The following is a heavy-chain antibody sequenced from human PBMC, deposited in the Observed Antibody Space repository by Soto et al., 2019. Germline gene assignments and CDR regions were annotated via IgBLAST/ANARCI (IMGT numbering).Heavy chain of an antibody. CDR2: ISYDGSNK. D-gene: IGHD3-9*01. CDR1: GFTFSSYG. J-gene: IGHJ6*02. Sequence: QVQLVESGGGVVQPGRSLRLSCAASGFTFSSYGMHWVRQAPGKGLAWVAGISYDGSNKYYADSVKGRFTISRDNSQNTRYLQMNSRRAEDTAVSYCAKDYDILTGYYISPYYSYGMYVWGQGTTVTVSS. CDR3: AKDYDILTGYYISPYYSYGMYV. V-gene: IGHV3-30*18.